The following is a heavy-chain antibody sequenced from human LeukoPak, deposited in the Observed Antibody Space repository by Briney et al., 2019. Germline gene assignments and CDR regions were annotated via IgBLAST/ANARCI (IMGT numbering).Heavy chain of an antibody. CDR3: ARVGAICGGSCYFLDPHAFDI. Sequence: ASVKVSCKASGYTFTGYYMHWVRQAPGQGLEWMGWINPNSGGTNYAQEFQGWVTMTRDTSISTAYMELSRLRSDDTAVYYCARVGAICGGSCYFLDPHAFDIWGQGTMVTVSS. J-gene: IGHJ3*02. CDR1: GYTFTGYY. D-gene: IGHD2-15*01. V-gene: IGHV1-2*04. CDR2: INPNSGGT.